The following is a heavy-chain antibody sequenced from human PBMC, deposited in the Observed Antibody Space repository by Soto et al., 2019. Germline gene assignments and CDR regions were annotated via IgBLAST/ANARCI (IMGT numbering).Heavy chain of an antibody. J-gene: IGHJ4*02. Sequence: QVQLVESGGGLVKPGGSLRLSCAASGFTFSDYYMSWIRQAPGKGLEWLSYISSSATTIYYADSVKGRFTISRNNAKNSLYLQMNTLRAEDTAVSYCARGMYYYDTSGYFRFDYWGQGTLVTVSS. CDR2: ISSSATTI. CDR1: GFTFSDYY. CDR3: ARGMYYYDTSGYFRFDY. D-gene: IGHD3-22*01. V-gene: IGHV3-11*01.